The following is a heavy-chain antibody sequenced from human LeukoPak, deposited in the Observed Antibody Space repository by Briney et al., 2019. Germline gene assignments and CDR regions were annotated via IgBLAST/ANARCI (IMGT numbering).Heavy chain of an antibody. CDR1: GYTFTNYY. D-gene: IGHD3-3*01. CDR3: ATAGRRLFGVLIPLTFDY. CDR2: IIPSDGFT. V-gene: IGHV1-46*01. Sequence: ASVKVSCKASGYTFTNYYIHWVRQAPGQGLEWMGMIIPSDGFTTYAQKFQGRLTMTRDMSTSTVYMELSSLRSEDTALYYCATAGRRLFGVLIPLTFDYWGQGTLVTVSS. J-gene: IGHJ4*02.